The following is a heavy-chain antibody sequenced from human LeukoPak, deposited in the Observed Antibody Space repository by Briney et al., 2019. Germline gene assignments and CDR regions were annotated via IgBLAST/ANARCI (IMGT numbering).Heavy chain of an antibody. V-gene: IGHV4-61*02. CDR3: ARDSGWQLAQSGTYYYYGMDV. J-gene: IGHJ6*02. Sequence: PSETLSLTCTVSGGSISSGSYYWSWIRQPAGKGLEWIGRIYTSGSTNCNPSLKSRVTISVDTSKNQFSLKLSSVTAADTAVYYCARDSGWQLAQSGTYYYYGMDVWGQGTTVTVSS. D-gene: IGHD6-6*01. CDR1: GGSISSGSYY. CDR2: IYTSGST.